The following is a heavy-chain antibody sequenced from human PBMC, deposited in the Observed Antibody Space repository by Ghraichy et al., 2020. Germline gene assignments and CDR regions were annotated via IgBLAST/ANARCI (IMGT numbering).Heavy chain of an antibody. CDR2: IYHSGST. D-gene: IGHD3-22*01. J-gene: IGHJ1*01. CDR1: GYSISSGSY. CDR3: TRDRFYYDSSGYL. Sequence: SETLSLTCDVSGYSISSGSYWGWIRQPPGKGLEWIGCIYHSGSTYYSPSVRGRVTISMDTSKNQISLRMTSVIAADTAVYYCTRDRFYYDSSGYLGGQGTLDSVSS. V-gene: IGHV4-38-2*02.